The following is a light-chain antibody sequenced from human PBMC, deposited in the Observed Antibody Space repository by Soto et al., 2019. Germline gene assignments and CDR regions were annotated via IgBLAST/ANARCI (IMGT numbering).Light chain of an antibody. J-gene: IGLJ1*01. CDR1: SSDVGSYNL. Sequence: QSVLTQPATVSGSPGQSITVSCTGTSSDVGSYNLVSWYQHHPGKAPQLMIYEVTKRPSGVSDRFSGSKSGNTASLTISGLQADDEADYYCCSYAGSSNFYVFGTGTKVTVL. CDR3: CSYAGSSNFYV. V-gene: IGLV2-23*02. CDR2: EVT.